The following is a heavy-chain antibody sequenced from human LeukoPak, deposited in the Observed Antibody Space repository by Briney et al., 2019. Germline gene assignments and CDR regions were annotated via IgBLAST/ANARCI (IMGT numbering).Heavy chain of an antibody. CDR1: GFTFSSYS. CDR2: ISSSSSTI. V-gene: IGHV3-48*01. CDR3: ASTGVVGATSY. Sequence: HAGGSLRLSCAASGFTFSSYSMNWVRQAPGKGLEWVSYISSSSSTIYYADSVKGRFTISRDNAKNSLYLQMNSLRAEDTAVYYCASTGVVGATSYWGQGTLVTVSS. J-gene: IGHJ4*02. D-gene: IGHD1-26*01.